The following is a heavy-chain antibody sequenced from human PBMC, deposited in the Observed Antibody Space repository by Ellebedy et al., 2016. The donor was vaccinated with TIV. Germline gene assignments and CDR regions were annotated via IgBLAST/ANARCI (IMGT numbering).Heavy chain of an antibody. CDR3: AKDAGDY. CDR2: MSYDGSNK. Sequence: GESLKISCAASGFTFSRYGMHWVRQAPGKGLEWVAVMSYDGSNKYYADSVKGRFTISRDSSKNTLYLQMNSLRAEDTAVYYCAKDAGDYWGQGTLVTVSS. V-gene: IGHV3-30*18. CDR1: GFTFSRYG. J-gene: IGHJ4*02.